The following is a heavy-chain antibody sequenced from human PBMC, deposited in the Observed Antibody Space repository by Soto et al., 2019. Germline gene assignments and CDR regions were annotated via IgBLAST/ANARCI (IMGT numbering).Heavy chain of an antibody. J-gene: IGHJ6*02. CDR1: GGTFSTSA. D-gene: IGHD3-3*02. CDR2: IMPIFRTP. CDR3: ARDKDRQQLGGNYYYVLDV. V-gene: IGHV1-69*13. Sequence: QVQLEQSGAEVKKPGSSVKVSCKASGGTFSTSAISWVRQAPGQGLEWMGGIMPIFRTPDYAQKFQGRVTSTADESTSTAYMELSGLRSDDTAVYYCARDKDRQQLGGNYYYVLDVWGQGTTVTVSS.